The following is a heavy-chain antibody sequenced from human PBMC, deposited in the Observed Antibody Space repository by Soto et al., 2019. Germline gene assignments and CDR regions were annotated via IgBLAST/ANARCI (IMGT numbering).Heavy chain of an antibody. J-gene: IGHJ4*02. D-gene: IGHD5-18*01. V-gene: IGHV3-9*01. CDR2: ISWHSGGI. Sequence: PEKGLEWVSGISWHSGGIGYADSVKGRVTIYRDNAKNSLDRQMNSLRPEDTAFFYCEKDSGYTYGAFDFWGQGTPVTVS. CDR3: EKDSGYTYGAFDF.